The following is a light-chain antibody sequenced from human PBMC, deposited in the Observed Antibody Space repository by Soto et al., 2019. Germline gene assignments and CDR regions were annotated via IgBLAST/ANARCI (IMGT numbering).Light chain of an antibody. Sequence: AIQMTQSPSSLSASVGDRVTITCRASQDIRNDLAWYQQKPGQAPHLLIFAAFNLQSGVPSRFSGGGSGTHFTLTVSSLQPDDFATYYCLQYYNFSWTFGQGTKVDIK. CDR1: QDIRND. V-gene: IGKV1-6*01. J-gene: IGKJ1*01. CDR2: AAF. CDR3: LQYYNFSWT.